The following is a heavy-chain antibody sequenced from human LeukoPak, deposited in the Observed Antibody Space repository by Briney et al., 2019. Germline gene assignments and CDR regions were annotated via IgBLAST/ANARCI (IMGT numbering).Heavy chain of an antibody. V-gene: IGHV6-1*01. Sequence: PSQTLSLTCAISGDSVSSNSAAWNWIRQSPSRGLEWLGRTYYRSKWYNDYAVSVKSRITINPDTSKNQFSLQLNSVTPEDTAVYYCARGPIAAAGIWGAFDIWGQGTMVTVSS. D-gene: IGHD6-13*01. CDR3: ARGPIAAAGIWGAFDI. CDR2: TYYRSKWYN. J-gene: IGHJ3*02. CDR1: GDSVSSNSAA.